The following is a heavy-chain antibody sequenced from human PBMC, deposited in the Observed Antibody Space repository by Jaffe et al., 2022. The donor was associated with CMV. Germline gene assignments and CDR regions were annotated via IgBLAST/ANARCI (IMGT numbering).Heavy chain of an antibody. Sequence: QVQLVQSGAEVKKPGASVKVSCKASGYTFTSYYMHWVRQAPGQGLEWMGIINPSGGSTSYAQKFQGRVTMTRDTSTSTVYMELSSLRSEDTAVYYCAREGGKKYGPNWFDPWGQGTLVTVSS. V-gene: IGHV1-46*01. D-gene: IGHD1-26*01. CDR1: GYTFTSYY. CDR3: AREGGKKYGPNWFDP. J-gene: IGHJ5*02. CDR2: INPSGGST.